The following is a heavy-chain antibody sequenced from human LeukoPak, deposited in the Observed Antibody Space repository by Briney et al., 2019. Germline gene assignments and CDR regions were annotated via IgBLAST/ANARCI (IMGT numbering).Heavy chain of an antibody. V-gene: IGHV3-30*19. J-gene: IGHJ4*02. Sequence: GGSLRLSCAASGFTFSSYGMHWVRQAPGKGLEWVAVISYDGSNKYYADSVKGRFTISRDNSKNTLYLQMNSLRAEDTAVYYCARSTHDYSLLPSAVWGQGTLVTVSS. CDR3: ARSTHDYSLLPSAV. CDR1: GFTFSSYG. CDR2: ISYDGSNK. D-gene: IGHD4-11*01.